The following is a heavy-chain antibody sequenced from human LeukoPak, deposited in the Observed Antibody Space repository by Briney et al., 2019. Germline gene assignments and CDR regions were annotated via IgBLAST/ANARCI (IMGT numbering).Heavy chain of an antibody. V-gene: IGHV3-30*18. CDR3: AKGLLL. CDR1: GFTFSSYE. CDR2: ISYDGSNK. J-gene: IGHJ4*02. D-gene: IGHD3-10*01. Sequence: PGGSLRLSCAASGFTFSSYEMNWVRQAPGKGLEWVAVISYDGSNKYYADSVKGRFTISRDNSKNTLYLQMNSLRAEDTAVYYCAKGLLLWGQGTLVTVSS.